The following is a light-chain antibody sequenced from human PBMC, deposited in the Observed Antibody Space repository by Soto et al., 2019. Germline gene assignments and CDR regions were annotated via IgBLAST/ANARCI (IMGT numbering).Light chain of an antibody. V-gene: IGLV4-69*01. CDR1: SGHSNSA. Sequence: QSVLTQSPSASASLGDSVKLTCTLSSGHSNSAIAWHQQQSEKGPRYLMKLNSDGSHSKGDGIPDRVSGSGSGAERYLTISSLQYEDEADYYCQTWGSGIVVFGGGTKLTVL. CDR2: LNSDGSH. J-gene: IGLJ2*01. CDR3: QTWGSGIVV.